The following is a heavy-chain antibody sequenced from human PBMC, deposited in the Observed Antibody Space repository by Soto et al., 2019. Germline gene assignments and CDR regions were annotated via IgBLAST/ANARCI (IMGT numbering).Heavy chain of an antibody. J-gene: IGHJ6*02. CDR2: ISSSSSYI. D-gene: IGHD7-27*01. Sequence: GGSLRLSCAASGFTFSSYSMHWVRQAPGKGLEWVSSISSSSSYIYYADSVKGRFTISRDNAKNSLYLQMNSLRAEDTAVYYCARESGDYYYYGMDVWGQGTAVTVSS. CDR3: ARESGDYYYYGMDV. CDR1: GFTFSSYS. V-gene: IGHV3-21*01.